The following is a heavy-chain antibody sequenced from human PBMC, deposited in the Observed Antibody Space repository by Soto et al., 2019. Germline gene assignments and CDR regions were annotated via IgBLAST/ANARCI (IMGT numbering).Heavy chain of an antibody. V-gene: IGHV1-3*01. CDR2: INAGNGNT. CDR3: ARVNYDFWSGKFEY. J-gene: IGHJ4*02. D-gene: IGHD3-3*01. CDR1: CYTFTSYA. Sequence: ASVKVSCKASCYTFTSYAMHWVLQAPGQRLEWMGWINAGNGNTKYSQKFQGRVTITRDTSASTAYMELSSLRSEDTAVYYCARVNYDFWSGKFEYWGQGTLVTVSS.